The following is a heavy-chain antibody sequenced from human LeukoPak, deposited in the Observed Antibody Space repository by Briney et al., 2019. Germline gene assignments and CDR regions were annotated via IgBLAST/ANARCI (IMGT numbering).Heavy chain of an antibody. J-gene: IGHJ3*02. Sequence: SETLSLTCTVSGGSISSSSYYWGWIRQPPGKGLEWIGSIYYSGSTYYNPSLKSRVTISVDTSKNQFSLKLSSVTAADTAVYYCAGTTPTTVVTPEGAFDIWGQGTMVTVSS. D-gene: IGHD4-23*01. CDR1: GGSISSSSYY. CDR2: IYYSGST. V-gene: IGHV4-39*01. CDR3: AGTTPTTVVTPEGAFDI.